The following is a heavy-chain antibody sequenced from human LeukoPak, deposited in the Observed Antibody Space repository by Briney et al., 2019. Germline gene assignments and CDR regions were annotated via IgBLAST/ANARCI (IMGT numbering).Heavy chain of an antibody. CDR3: AKNGLGKVLADGIDL. J-gene: IGHJ3*01. CDR2: ISGSGSST. Sequence: GGSLRLSCAASAFAFSSYAMSWVRQAPGKGLEWVSGISGSGSSTYYADSVKGRFTISRDNSKNTLYVQMNSLRAEDTAVYYWAKNGLGKVLADGIDLWGQGTMVTVSS. CDR1: AFAFSSYA. D-gene: IGHD7-27*01. V-gene: IGHV3-23*01.